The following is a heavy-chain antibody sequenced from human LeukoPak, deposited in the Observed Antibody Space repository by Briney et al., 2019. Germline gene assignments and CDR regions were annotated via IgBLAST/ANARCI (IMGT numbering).Heavy chain of an antibody. CDR1: GGSISSSSYY. Sequence: SETLSLTCTVSGGSISSSSYYWSWIRQPPGKGLEWIGEINHSGSTNYNPSLKSRVTISVDTSKNQFSLKLSSVTAADTAVYYCARDHGRWLQLRFPYYFDYWGQGTLVTVSS. CDR3: ARDHGRWLQLRFPYYFDY. J-gene: IGHJ4*02. CDR2: INHSGST. D-gene: IGHD5-24*01. V-gene: IGHV4-39*07.